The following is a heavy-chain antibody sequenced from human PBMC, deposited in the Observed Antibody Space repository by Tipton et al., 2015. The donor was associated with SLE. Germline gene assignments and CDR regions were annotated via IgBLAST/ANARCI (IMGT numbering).Heavy chain of an antibody. D-gene: IGHD6-13*01. CDR3: ARAQNTGYSSSWYPKYFQH. CDR1: GYNFTNYW. CDR2: IYPGDSDT. J-gene: IGHJ1*01. Sequence: QLVQSGAQVKKPGESLRISCKGSGYNFTNYWIGWVRQMPGKGLEWMGIIYPGDSDTRYSPSFQGQVTISADKSISTAYLQWSSLKASDTAMYYCARAQNTGYSSSWYPKYFQHWGQGTLVTVSS. V-gene: IGHV5-51*01.